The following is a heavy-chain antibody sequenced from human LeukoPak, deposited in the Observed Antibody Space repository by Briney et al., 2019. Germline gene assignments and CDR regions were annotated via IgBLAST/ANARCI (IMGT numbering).Heavy chain of an antibody. J-gene: IGHJ4*02. CDR2: ISSSSSYI. CDR1: GFTFSSYS. V-gene: IGHV3-21*01. CDR3: ARYSGTYRDY. Sequence: GGSLRLSCAASGFTFSSYSMNWVRQAPGKGLEWVSSISSSSSYIYYADSVKGRFTISRDNAKNSLYLQMNSLSADDSAVYYCARYSGTYRDYWGQGTLVTVSS. D-gene: IGHD1-26*01.